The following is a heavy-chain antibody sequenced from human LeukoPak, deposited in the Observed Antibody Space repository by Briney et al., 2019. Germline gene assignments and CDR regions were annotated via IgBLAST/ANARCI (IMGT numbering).Heavy chain of an antibody. CDR3: ARGGRGGMIVVPRL. CDR2: INHSGST. J-gene: IGHJ3*01. CDR1: GGSFSGYY. Sequence: SETLSLTCAVYGGSFSGYYWSWIRQPPGKGLEWMGEINHSGSTNYNPSLKSRVTISVDTSKNQFSLKLSSVTAADTAVYYCARGGRGGMIVVPRLWGQGTMVSVSS. D-gene: IGHD3-22*01. V-gene: IGHV4-34*01.